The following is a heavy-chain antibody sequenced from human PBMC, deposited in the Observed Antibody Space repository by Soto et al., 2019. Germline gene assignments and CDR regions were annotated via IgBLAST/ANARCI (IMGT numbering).Heavy chain of an antibody. CDR2: ISAYNGNT. Sequence: ASVKVSCKASGYTFTSYGISWARQAPGQGLEWMGWISAYNGNTNYAQKLQGRVTTTTDTSTSTAYMELRSLRSDDTAVYYCARDGPQGYYDSSGYKIGVFDYWGQGTLVTVSS. V-gene: IGHV1-18*01. CDR3: ARDGPQGYYDSSGYKIGVFDY. J-gene: IGHJ4*02. CDR1: GYTFTSYG. D-gene: IGHD3-22*01.